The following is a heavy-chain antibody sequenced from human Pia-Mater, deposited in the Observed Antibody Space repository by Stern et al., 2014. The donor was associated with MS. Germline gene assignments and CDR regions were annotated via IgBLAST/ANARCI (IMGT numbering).Heavy chain of an antibody. Sequence: VQLVESGPGLVKPSETLSLTCTVSGGAMTTYYWTWIRQPAGKGLEWIGRVYTSGGTNYNPSLESRVTGSVDTSKTQFYLDLRSVTAADTAVYYCARGVAGSYYNKWFDPWGQGILVTVSS. CDR2: VYTSGGT. D-gene: IGHD3-10*01. CDR1: GGAMTTYY. CDR3: ARGVAGSYYNKWFDP. J-gene: IGHJ5*02. V-gene: IGHV4-4*07.